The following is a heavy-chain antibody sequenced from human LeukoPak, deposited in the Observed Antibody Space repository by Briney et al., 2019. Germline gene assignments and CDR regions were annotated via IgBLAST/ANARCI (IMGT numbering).Heavy chain of an antibody. CDR2: IYYSGST. CDR1: GGSISSSSYY. V-gene: IGHV4-39*07. Sequence: SSETLSLTCTVSGGSISSSSYYWGWIRQPPGKGLEWIGSIYYSGSTYYNPSLKSRVTISLDTSKNQFSLRLNSVTAADTAVYYCAREGAYRTYGDYSPFDFWGQGTLVTVSS. J-gene: IGHJ5*01. D-gene: IGHD4-17*01. CDR3: AREGAYRTYGDYSPFDF.